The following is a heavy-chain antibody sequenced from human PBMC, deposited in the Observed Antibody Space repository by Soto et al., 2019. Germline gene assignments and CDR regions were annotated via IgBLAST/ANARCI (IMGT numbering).Heavy chain of an antibody. CDR3: ARDGGSFEAVAGTLDL. J-gene: IGHJ2*01. CDR1: GGTFSSYA. CDR2: IIPIFGTA. Sequence: QVQLVQSGAEVKKPGSSVKVSCKASGGTFSSYAISWVRQAPGQGREWMGGIIPIFGTANYAQKFRGRVTITAEESTSTAYMELSSLRSEDTAVYYCARDGGSFEAVAGTLDLWGRGTLVTVSS. D-gene: IGHD6-19*01. V-gene: IGHV1-69*01.